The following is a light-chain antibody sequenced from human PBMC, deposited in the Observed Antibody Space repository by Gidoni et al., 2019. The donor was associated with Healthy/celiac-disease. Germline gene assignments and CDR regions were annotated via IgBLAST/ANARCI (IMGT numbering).Light chain of an antibody. J-gene: IGKJ2*01. CDR3: QQYDILPRT. CDR2: DAS. V-gene: IGKV1-33*01. Sequence: DIQMTQSPSSLSASVGDRVTITCQASQDISNYLNWYQQKPGKAPKLLIYDASNLETGVPSRFSGSGSGTDFTFTISSLQPEDIATYYCQQYDILPRTFXQXTKLEIK. CDR1: QDISNY.